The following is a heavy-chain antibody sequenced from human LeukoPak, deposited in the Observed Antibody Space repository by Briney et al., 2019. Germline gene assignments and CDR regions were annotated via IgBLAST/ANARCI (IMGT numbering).Heavy chain of an antibody. Sequence: ASVKVSCKASGYTFTSYDINWVRQATGQGLEWMGWMNPNSGNTGYAQKFQGRVTMTSNTSISTAYMELSSLRSEDTAVYYCARGCSTSCSQYYYYMDVWGKGTTVTVSS. CDR1: GYTFTSYD. D-gene: IGHD2-2*01. CDR3: ARGCSTSCSQYYYYMDV. V-gene: IGHV1-8*01. CDR2: MNPNSGNT. J-gene: IGHJ6*03.